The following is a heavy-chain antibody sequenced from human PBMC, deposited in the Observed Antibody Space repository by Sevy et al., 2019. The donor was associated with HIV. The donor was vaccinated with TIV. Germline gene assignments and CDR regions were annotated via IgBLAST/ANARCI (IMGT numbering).Heavy chain of an antibody. CDR3: ARGWRAAAGTNWFDP. J-gene: IGHJ5*02. D-gene: IGHD6-13*01. CDR2: IYYSGST. Sequence: SETLSLTCTVSGGSVSSGSYYWSWIRQPPGKGLEWIGYIYYSGSTNYNPSLKSRVTISVDTSKNQFSLKLSSVTAAETAVYYCARGWRAAAGTNWFDPWGQGTLVTVSS. V-gene: IGHV4-61*01. CDR1: GGSVSSGSYY.